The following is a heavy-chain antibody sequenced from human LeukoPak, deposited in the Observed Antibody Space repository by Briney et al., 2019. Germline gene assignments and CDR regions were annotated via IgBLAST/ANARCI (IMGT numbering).Heavy chain of an antibody. CDR3: ARPEGVGGWYYFDY. D-gene: IGHD1-14*01. V-gene: IGHV1-18*01. CDR1: GYTFTSYG. CDR2: ISAYNGNT. J-gene: IGHJ4*02. Sequence: GASVKVSCKASGYTFTSYGISLVRQAPGQGLEWMGWISAYNGNTNYAQKLQGRVTMTTDTSTSTAYMELRSLRSDDTAVYYCARPEGVGGWYYFDYWGQGTLVTVSS.